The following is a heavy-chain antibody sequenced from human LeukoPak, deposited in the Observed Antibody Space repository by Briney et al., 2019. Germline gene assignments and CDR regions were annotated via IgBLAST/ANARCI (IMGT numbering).Heavy chain of an antibody. J-gene: IGHJ4*02. CDR1: GFTFSSYG. D-gene: IGHD6-13*01. CDR3: ARGGLSSSFDY. CDR2: ISSDGSGT. V-gene: IGHV3-74*01. Sequence: GGSLRLSCAAPGFTFSSYGMHWVRQAPGKGLVWVSRISSDGSGTNYADSVKGRFTISRDNAKSALYLQMNSLRAEDTAVYYCARGGLSSSFDYWGQGTLVTVSS.